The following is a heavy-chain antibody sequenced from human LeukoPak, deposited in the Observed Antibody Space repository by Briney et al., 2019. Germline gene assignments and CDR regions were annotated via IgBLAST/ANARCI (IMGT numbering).Heavy chain of an antibody. D-gene: IGHD3-9*01. CDR3: ARETYYDILTGISGGMDV. V-gene: IGHV3-48*03. CDR2: ISSSGSTI. J-gene: IGHJ6*04. Sequence: QPGRSLRLSCAASGFTFSSYEMNWVRQAPGKGLEWVSYISSSGSTIYYADSVKGRFTISRDNAKNSLYLQMNSLRAEDTAVYYCARETYYDILTGISGGMDVWGKGTTVTVSS. CDR1: GFTFSSYE.